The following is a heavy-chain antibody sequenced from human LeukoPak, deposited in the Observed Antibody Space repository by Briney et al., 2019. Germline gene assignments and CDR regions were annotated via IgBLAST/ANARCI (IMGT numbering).Heavy chain of an antibody. V-gene: IGHV1-18*01. D-gene: IGHD5-18*01. Sequence: ASVKVSCKASGYTFTSYGINWLRQAPGQGLEWMGWISAYNANTNYAQKLQGRVTMTTDTSTSTAYMELRSLRSDDTAVYYCAGGYMATAIFDYWGQGTLVTVSS. J-gene: IGHJ4*02. CDR3: AGGYMATAIFDY. CDR1: GYTFTSYG. CDR2: ISAYNANT.